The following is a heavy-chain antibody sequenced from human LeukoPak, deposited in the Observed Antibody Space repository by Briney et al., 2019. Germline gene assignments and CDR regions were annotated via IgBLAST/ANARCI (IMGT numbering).Heavy chain of an antibody. V-gene: IGHV3-21*01. CDR3: ARGDSSGWYVPQFDY. CDR2: ISSSSSYI. CDR1: GFTFSSYS. D-gene: IGHD6-19*01. Sequence: GGSLRLPCAASGFTFSSYSMNWVRQAPGKGLEWVLSISSSSSYIYYADSVKGRFTISRDNAKNSLYLQMNSLRAEDTAVYYCARGDSSGWYVPQFDYWGQGTLVTVSS. J-gene: IGHJ4*02.